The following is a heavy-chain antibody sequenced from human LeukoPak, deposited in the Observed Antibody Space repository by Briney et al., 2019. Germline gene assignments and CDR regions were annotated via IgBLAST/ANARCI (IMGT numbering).Heavy chain of an antibody. CDR2: INPNGGGT. CDR1: GYGFTSYY. J-gene: IGHJ5*02. V-gene: IGHV1-46*01. Sequence: ASVKIFCKASGYGFTSYYVNWVRQAPGQGLEWMGIINPNGGGTTYTGKFQGRVTMTRDTSTSTVYMELSSLRPDDTAVYYCARDPISSNWPRGHFFDPWGQGTLVTVSS. D-gene: IGHD3-3*02. CDR3: ARDPISSNWPRGHFFDP.